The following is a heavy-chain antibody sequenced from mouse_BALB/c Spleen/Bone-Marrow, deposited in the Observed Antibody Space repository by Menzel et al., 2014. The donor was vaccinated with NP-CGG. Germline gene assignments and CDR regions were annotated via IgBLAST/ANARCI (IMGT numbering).Heavy chain of an antibody. CDR1: GFDFSRYW. V-gene: IGHV4-1*02. J-gene: IGHJ1*01. CDR3: VRLNYYGNLFV. Sequence: EVQRVESGGGLVQPGGSLKLSCAASGFDFSRYWMSWVRQAPGKGLEWIGEINPDSNTINYTPSLKDKFIISRDNAKNTLYLQMSKVRSEDTALYYCVRLNYYGNLFVWGAGTTVTDSS. CDR2: INPDSNTI. D-gene: IGHD1-1*01.